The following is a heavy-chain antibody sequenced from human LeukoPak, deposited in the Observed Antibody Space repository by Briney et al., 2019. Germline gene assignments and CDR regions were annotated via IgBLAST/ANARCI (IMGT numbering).Heavy chain of an antibody. Sequence: GASVKVSCKASGSTFTGYYMHWVRQAPGQGLEWMGWINPNSGGTDYAQKFQGRVTMTRDTSLSTAYMELSRLRSDDTAVYYCTRATSVVVPAADHYYYGMDVWGQRTTVTVSS. D-gene: IGHD2-2*01. CDR2: INPNSGGT. CDR3: TRATSVVVPAADHYYYGMDV. CDR1: GSTFTGYY. J-gene: IGHJ6*02. V-gene: IGHV1-2*02.